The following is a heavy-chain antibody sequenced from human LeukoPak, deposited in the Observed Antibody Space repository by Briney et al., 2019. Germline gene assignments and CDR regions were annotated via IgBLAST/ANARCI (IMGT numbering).Heavy chain of an antibody. CDR3: AKLGSSRTPFFDY. V-gene: IGHV3-23*01. CDR2: ISGSGGST. D-gene: IGHD6-13*01. CDR1: GFTFSSYA. J-gene: IGHJ4*02. Sequence: GGSLRLSCAASGFTFSSYAMSWVRQAPGKGLEWVSAISGSGGSTDYADSVKGRFTISRDNSKNTLYLQMYSLRAEDTAAYYCAKLGSSRTPFFDYWGQGTLVTVSS.